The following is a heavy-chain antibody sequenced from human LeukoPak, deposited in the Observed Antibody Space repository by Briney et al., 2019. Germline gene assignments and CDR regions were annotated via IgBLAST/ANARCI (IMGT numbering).Heavy chain of an antibody. J-gene: IGHJ4*02. CDR3: AREGGYCSGGSCYTPDY. D-gene: IGHD2-15*01. CDR2: ISVYNGNT. Sequence: ASVKVSCKASGYTFTSYGITWVRQAPGQGLEWMGWISVYNGNTKYAQKLQGRVTMTTDTSTSTAYMELRSLRSDDTAVYYCAREGGYCSGGSCYTPDYWGQGTLVTVSS. V-gene: IGHV1-18*01. CDR1: GYTFTSYG.